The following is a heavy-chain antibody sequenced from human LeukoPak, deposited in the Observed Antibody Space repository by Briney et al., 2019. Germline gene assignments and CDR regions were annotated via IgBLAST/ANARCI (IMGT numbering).Heavy chain of an antibody. V-gene: IGHV3-21*01. D-gene: IGHD3-10*01. CDR3: AREDYGSGSYLNWFDS. CDR1: GFSFSSYS. CDR2: ISGGSSFI. J-gene: IGHJ5*01. Sequence: GGSLRLSCAASGFSFSSYSINWVRQAPGKGLEWVSSISGGSSFISYAGSVKGRFIISRDNAKNSLSLQMNSLRVEDTAVYYCAREDYGSGSYLNWFDSWGQGTLVTVSS.